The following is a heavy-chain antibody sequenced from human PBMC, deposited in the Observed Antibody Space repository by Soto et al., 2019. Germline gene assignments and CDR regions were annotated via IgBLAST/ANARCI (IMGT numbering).Heavy chain of an antibody. V-gene: IGHV1-8*01. Sequence: ASVKVSCKASGYTFTSYDINWVRQATGQGLEWMGWMNPNSGNTGYAQKFQGRVTMTRNTSISTAYMELSSLRSEDTTVYSCARGGIAAAGTPNTDAFDIWGQGTMVTVSS. D-gene: IGHD6-13*01. J-gene: IGHJ3*02. CDR3: ARGGIAAAGTPNTDAFDI. CDR1: GYTFTSYD. CDR2: MNPNSGNT.